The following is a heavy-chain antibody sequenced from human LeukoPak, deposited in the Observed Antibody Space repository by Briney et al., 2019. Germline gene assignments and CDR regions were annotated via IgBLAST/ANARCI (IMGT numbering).Heavy chain of an antibody. Sequence: SETLSPTCTVSGGSISSYYWSWIRQPPGKGLEWIGYIYYSGSTNYNPSLKSRVTISVDTSKNQFSLKLSSVTAADTAVYYCARLEAGSGWYYFDYWGQGTLVTVSS. D-gene: IGHD6-19*01. V-gene: IGHV4-59*08. CDR2: IYYSGST. CDR1: GGSISSYY. CDR3: ARLEAGSGWYYFDY. J-gene: IGHJ4*02.